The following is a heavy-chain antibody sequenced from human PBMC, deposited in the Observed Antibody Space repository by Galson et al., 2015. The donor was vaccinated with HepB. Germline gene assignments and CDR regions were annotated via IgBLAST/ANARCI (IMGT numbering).Heavy chain of an antibody. CDR2: ISGGADKT. Sequence: SLRLSCAASGFTFSSYVLSWVRQAPGKGLQWVSSISGGADKTYYTDSVTGRFTISRDNTKNTLYLQMKSLRAEDTAIYYCVRDLPGITIFGAMAVWGQGTTVTGSA. V-gene: IGHV3-23*01. D-gene: IGHD3-3*01. J-gene: IGHJ6*01. CDR1: GFTFSSYV. CDR3: VRDLPGITIFGAMAV.